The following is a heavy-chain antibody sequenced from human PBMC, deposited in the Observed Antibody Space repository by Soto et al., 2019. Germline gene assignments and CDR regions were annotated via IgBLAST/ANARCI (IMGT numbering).Heavy chain of an antibody. J-gene: IGHJ2*01. CDR1: GGSISSGGFY. CDR2: IYYSGST. CDR3: AREPLTQAHCSGGSCYQNWYFDL. D-gene: IGHD2-15*01. V-gene: IGHV4-31*03. Sequence: PSETLSLTCTVSGGSISSGGFYWSWIRQHPGKGLEWIGYIYYSGSTYYNPSLKSRVTISVDTSKNQFSLKLSSVTAADTAVYYCAREPLTQAHCSGGSCYQNWYFDLWGRGTMVTVYS.